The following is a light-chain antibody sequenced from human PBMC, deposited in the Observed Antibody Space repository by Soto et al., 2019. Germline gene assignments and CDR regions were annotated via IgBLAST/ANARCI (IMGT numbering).Light chain of an antibody. CDR1: QDVGRW. CDR3: QQYNNWPPIT. CDR2: AAS. V-gene: IGKV1D-16*01. Sequence: DIQMTQSPSSLSASVGDTLSITCRSSQDVGRWLSWYQHKPGKAXKILIFAASSLQSGVPSRFSGSGSGTEYTLTISGLQSEDFAVYYCQQYNNWPPITFGQGTRLEIK. J-gene: IGKJ5*01.